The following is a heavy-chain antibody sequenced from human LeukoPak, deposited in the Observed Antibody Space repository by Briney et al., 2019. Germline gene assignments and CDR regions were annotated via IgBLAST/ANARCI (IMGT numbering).Heavy chain of an antibody. Sequence: GSLRLSCVASGFTFSTYAMNWIRQAPGKGLEWVAYFGSTGAIHYADSMRGRFTISRDNGKNSLYLQMNSLRAEDTAVYYCARQQLEPHYYYYYMDVWGEGTTVTVSS. V-gene: IGHV3-48*03. CDR1: GFTFSTYA. CDR2: FGSTGAI. D-gene: IGHD6-13*01. J-gene: IGHJ6*03. CDR3: ARQQLEPHYYYYYMDV.